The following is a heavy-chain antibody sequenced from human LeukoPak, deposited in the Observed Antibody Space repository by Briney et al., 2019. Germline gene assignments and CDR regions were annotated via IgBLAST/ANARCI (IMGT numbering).Heavy chain of an antibody. D-gene: IGHD4-17*01. CDR1: GGSISSGDYY. Sequence: PSETLSLTCTVSGGSISSGDYYWSWIRQPPGKGLEWIGYIYYSGSTYYNPSLKSRVTISVDTSKNQFSLKLSSVTAADTAVYYCARGRRTVTTHFDYWGQGILVTVSS. CDR2: IYYSGST. V-gene: IGHV4-30-4*01. J-gene: IGHJ4*02. CDR3: ARGRRTVTTHFDY.